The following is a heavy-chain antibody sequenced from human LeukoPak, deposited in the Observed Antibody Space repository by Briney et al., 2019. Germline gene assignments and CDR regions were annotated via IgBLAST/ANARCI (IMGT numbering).Heavy chain of an antibody. CDR2: IWPDGTNK. D-gene: IGHD2-2*02. Sequence: GGSLRLSCAASGFAFSSFGMYWVRQAPGKGLEWVAVIWPDGTNKYYPDSVTGRFTISRDNSKTKVYLQMDSLRVEDTALYYCARAEQLPGGINPLLGWFDPWGQGTLVTVSS. J-gene: IGHJ5*02. V-gene: IGHV3-33*01. CDR1: GFAFSSFG. CDR3: ARAEQLPGGINPLLGWFDP.